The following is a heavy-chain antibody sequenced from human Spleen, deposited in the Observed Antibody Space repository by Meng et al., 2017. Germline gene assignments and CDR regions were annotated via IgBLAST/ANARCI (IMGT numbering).Heavy chain of an antibody. CDR3: ARGKPLDV. CDR1: SGSFSGYY. J-gene: IGHJ6*02. CDR2: INHSGST. V-gene: IGHV4-34*01. Sequence: SETLSLTCAVYSGSFSGYYWSWIRQPPGKGLEWIGEINHSGSTNYNPSLKSRVTISVDTSKNQFSLKLSSVTAADTAVYYCARGKPLDVWGQGTTVTASS.